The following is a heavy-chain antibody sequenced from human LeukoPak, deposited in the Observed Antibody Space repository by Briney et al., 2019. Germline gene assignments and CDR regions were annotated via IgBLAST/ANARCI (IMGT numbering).Heavy chain of an antibody. CDR2: SRNKAKNFLT. CDR3: ARVRYCNSTTCRGAFDI. V-gene: IGHV3-72*01. D-gene: IGHD2-2*01. J-gene: IGHJ3*02. CDR1: GFTFSDHY. Sequence: PGGSLRLSCAASGFTFSDHYMDWVRQAPGKGLEWVGCSRNKAKNFLTEYAASVKGRFTVSRDDSKNSLFLHMNSLKIEDTAIYFCARVRYCNSTTCRGAFDIWGQGTLVTVSS.